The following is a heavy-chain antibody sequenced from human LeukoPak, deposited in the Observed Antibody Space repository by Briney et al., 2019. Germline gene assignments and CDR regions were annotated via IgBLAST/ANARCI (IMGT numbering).Heavy chain of an antibody. V-gene: IGHV3-74*01. CDR3: ATPYYDGDY. Sequence: GGSLRLSCEASGFTFSDKWLHWGRQTPGKGLMWVSRISPDGSVINYADSVSGRFTISRDNAKNTLYLQMNSLRDEDTAVYYCATPYYDGDYWGQGTLVTVSS. CDR1: GFTFSDKW. CDR2: ISPDGSVI. J-gene: IGHJ4*02. D-gene: IGHD3-16*01.